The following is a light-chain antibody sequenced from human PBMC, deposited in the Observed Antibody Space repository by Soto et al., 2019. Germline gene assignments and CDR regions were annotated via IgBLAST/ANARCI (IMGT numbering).Light chain of an antibody. CDR3: AACDDSLNGWV. V-gene: IGLV1-44*01. J-gene: IGLJ3*02. CDR1: SSNIGSNT. CDR2: SNN. Sequence: QLVLTQPPSASGTPGQRVTISCSGSSSNIGSNTVNWYQQLPGTAPKLLIYSNNQRPSGVPDRFSGSKSGTSASLAISGLQAEDEADYYCAACDDSLNGWVFGGGTKVTVL.